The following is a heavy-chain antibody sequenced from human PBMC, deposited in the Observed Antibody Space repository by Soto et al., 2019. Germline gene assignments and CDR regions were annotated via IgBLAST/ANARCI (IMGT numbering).Heavy chain of an antibody. V-gene: IGHV3-23*01. J-gene: IGHJ6*03. CDR1: GFTFSSYA. CDR3: AKGTENDIYYYYYYMDV. D-gene: IGHD3-22*01. CDR2: ISGSGGST. Sequence: GGSLRLSCAASGFTFSSYAMSWVRQAPGKGLEWVSAISGSGGSTYYADSVKGRFTISRDNSKNTLYLQMNSLRAEDTAVYYCAKGTENDIYYYYYYMDVWGKGTTVTVSS.